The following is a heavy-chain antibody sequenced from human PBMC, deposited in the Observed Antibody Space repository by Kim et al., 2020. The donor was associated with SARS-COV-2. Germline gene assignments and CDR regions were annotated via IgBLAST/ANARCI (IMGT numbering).Heavy chain of an antibody. D-gene: IGHD3-3*01. CDR2: INAGNGNT. V-gene: IGHV1-3*01. Sequence: ASVKVSCKSSGYTFTSYAMHWVRQAPGQRLEWMGWINAGNGNTKYSQKFQGRVTITRDTSASTAYMELSSLRSEDTAVYYCARVGLEWLLYDGYYYYMDVWGKGTTVTVSS. J-gene: IGHJ6*03. CDR1: GYTFTSYA. CDR3: ARVGLEWLLYDGYYYYMDV.